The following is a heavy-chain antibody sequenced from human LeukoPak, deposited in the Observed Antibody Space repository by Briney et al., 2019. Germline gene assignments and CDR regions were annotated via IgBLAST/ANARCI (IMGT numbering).Heavy chain of an antibody. CDR3: ARRGTSSSLDF. CDR1: GGSISSYY. J-gene: IGHJ4*02. D-gene: IGHD2-2*01. Sequence: SETLSLTCTGSGGSISSYYWSWIRQPPGKGLEWIGYIYSSGSTNYNPSLKSRVAISVDTSKNQFSLMLSSVTAADTAVYYCARRGTSSSLDFWGQGTLDIVPS. CDR2: IYSSGST. V-gene: IGHV4-59*08.